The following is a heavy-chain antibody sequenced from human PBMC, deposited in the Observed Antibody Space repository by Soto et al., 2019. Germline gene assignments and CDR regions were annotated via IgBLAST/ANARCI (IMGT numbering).Heavy chain of an antibody. CDR3: ARGEKMAKIYTDY. V-gene: IGHV3-33*01. Sequence: QVQLVESGGGVVQPGRSLRLSCAASGFTFSSYGMHWVRQAPGKGLEWVAVIWYDGSNKYYADSVKGRFTISRDNSKNTLYLQMNSLRAEDTAVYYCARGEKMAKIYTDYWGQGTLVTVSS. D-gene: IGHD5-12*01. CDR1: GFTFSSYG. J-gene: IGHJ4*02. CDR2: IWYDGSNK.